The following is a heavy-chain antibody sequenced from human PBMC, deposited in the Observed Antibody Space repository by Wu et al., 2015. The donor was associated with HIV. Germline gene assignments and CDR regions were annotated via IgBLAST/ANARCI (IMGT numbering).Heavy chain of an antibody. J-gene: IGHJ6*02. CDR3: ARDREMATIPVDYYYYGMDV. CDR2: IIPIFGTA. V-gene: IGHV1-69*13. D-gene: IGHD5-24*01. Sequence: QVQLVQSGAEVKKPGSSVKVSCKASGGTFSSYAISWVRQAPGQGLEWMGRIIPIFGTANYAQKFQGRVTITADESTSTAYMELSSLRSEDTAVYYCARDREMATIPVDYYYYGMDVWGQGDHGH. CDR1: GGTFSSYA.